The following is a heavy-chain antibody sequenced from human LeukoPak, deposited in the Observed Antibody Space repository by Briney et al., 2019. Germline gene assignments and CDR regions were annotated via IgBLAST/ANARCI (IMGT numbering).Heavy chain of an antibody. J-gene: IGHJ4*02. Sequence: ASVKVSSKASGGTFSSYAISWVRQAPGQGLEWMGGIIPIFGTANYAQKFQGRVTITADKSTSTAYMELSSLRSEDTAVYYCATLTYDILTGYYKGYFDYWGQGTLVTVSS. CDR2: IIPIFGTA. CDR3: ATLTYDILTGYYKGYFDY. V-gene: IGHV1-69*06. CDR1: GGTFSSYA. D-gene: IGHD3-9*01.